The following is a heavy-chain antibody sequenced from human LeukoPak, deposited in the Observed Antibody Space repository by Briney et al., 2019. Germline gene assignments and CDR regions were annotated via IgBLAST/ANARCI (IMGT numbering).Heavy chain of an antibody. V-gene: IGHV4-59*13. CDR3: AREYYDSNDYYYRAFDY. CDR2: IYHSGST. Sequence: SETLSLTCTVSGVSITTYYRSWIRQPPGKGLEWIGYIYHSGSTNYNPSLKSRVTISVDTSKNEFSLKLTSVTAADTAVYYCAREYYDSNDYYYRAFDYWGQGTLVTVSS. J-gene: IGHJ4*02. CDR1: GVSITTYY. D-gene: IGHD3-22*01.